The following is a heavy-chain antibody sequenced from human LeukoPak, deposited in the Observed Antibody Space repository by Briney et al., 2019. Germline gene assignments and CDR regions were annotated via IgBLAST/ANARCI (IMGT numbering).Heavy chain of an antibody. CDR1: GGSFSGYY. J-gene: IGHJ4*02. CDR2: INHSGST. CDR3: ARGYCSSTSCSNAFDY. Sequence: PSETLSLTCAVYGGSFSGYYWSWIRQPPGKGLEWIGEINHSGSTNYNPSLKSRVTISVDTSKNQFSLKLSSVTAADTAVYYCARGYCSSTSCSNAFDYWGQGTLVTVSS. D-gene: IGHD2-2*01. V-gene: IGHV4-34*01.